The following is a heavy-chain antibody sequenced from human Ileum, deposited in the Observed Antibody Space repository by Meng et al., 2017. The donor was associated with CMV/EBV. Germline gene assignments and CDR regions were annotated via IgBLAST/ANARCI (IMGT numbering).Heavy chain of an antibody. D-gene: IGHD3-22*01. V-gene: IGHV1-69*05. CDR2: IITRIGTT. Sequence: SVKLSCKAAGGTFSSYAIKGVRQAPGQGLEWMGGIITRIGTTNYAQKFQGRDTITTDEITSTAYMELSSLRSEDTALYYCARGRYYDTNTYPTKYYYYYGMDVWGQGSTVTVSS. CDR3: ARGRYYDTNTYPTKYYYYYGMDV. J-gene: IGHJ6*02. CDR1: GGTFSSYA.